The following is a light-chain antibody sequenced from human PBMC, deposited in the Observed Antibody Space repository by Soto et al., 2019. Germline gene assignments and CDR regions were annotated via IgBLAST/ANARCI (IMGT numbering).Light chain of an antibody. CDR1: SSDVGSYNL. J-gene: IGLJ3*02. CDR2: EVS. CDR3: CSYGGSSTLG. V-gene: IGLV2-23*02. Sequence: QSALTQPASVSGSPGQSITISCTGTSSDVGSYNLVSWYQQHPGKAPKLMIYEVSKRPSGVSNRFSGSKSGNTASLTISGLQAEGGADYYCCSYGGSSTLGFGGRTQLTVL.